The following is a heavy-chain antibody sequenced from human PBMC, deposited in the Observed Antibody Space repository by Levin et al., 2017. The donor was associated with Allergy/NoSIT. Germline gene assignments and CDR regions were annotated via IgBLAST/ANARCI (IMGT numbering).Heavy chain of an antibody. V-gene: IGHV4-39*07. D-gene: IGHD2-15*01. CDR3: ARDRPPQMVVAATQDAFDI. CDR1: GGSISSSSYY. CDR2: IYYSGST. J-gene: IGHJ3*02. Sequence: TLSLTCTVSGGSISSSSYYWGWIRQPPGKGLEWIGSIYYSGSTYYNPSLKSRVTISVDTSKNQFSLKLSSVTAADTAVYYCARDRPPQMVVAATQDAFDIWGQGTMVTVSS.